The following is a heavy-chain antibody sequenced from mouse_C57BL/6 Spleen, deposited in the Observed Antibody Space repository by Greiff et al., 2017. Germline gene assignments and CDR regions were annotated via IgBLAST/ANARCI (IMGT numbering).Heavy chain of an antibody. CDR1: GYTFTSYW. J-gene: IGHJ3*01. CDR3: ARPGYDGYYFAY. CDR2: LYPGSGST. V-gene: IGHV1-55*01. D-gene: IGHD2-3*01. Sequence: VQLQQPGAELVKPGASVKMSCKASGYTFTSYWITWVKQRPGQGLGWIGDLYPGSGSTNYNEKFKSKATLTVDTSSSTAYMQLSSLTSEDSAVYYCARPGYDGYYFAYWGQGTLVTVSA.